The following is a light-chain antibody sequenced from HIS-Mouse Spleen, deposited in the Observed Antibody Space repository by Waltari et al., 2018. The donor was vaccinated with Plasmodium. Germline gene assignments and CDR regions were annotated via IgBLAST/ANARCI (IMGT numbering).Light chain of an antibody. V-gene: IGKV3-11*01. CDR1: PNVSSY. CDR2: DAS. CDR3: QQRSNWPSLT. J-gene: IGKJ4*01. Sequence: VLTQSPASPSLTPGETATLSCRASPNVSSYLAWYQQKPGQAPRLLIYDASNRATGIPARFSGSGSGTDFTLTISSLEPEDVAVYYCQQRSNWPSLTFGGGTKVEIK.